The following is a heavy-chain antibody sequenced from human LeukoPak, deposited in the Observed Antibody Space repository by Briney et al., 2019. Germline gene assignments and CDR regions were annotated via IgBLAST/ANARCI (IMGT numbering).Heavy chain of an antibody. V-gene: IGHV5-51*01. J-gene: IGHJ6*02. CDR3: ARSSIAAPLAMDV. CDR1: GYSLTSYW. CDR2: IYPGDSDT. D-gene: IGHD6-6*01. Sequence: GESLKISCKGSGYSLTSYWIGWVRQMPGKGLEWMGIIYPGDSDTRYSPSFQGQVTISADKSISTAYLQWSSLKASDTAMYYCARSSIAAPLAMDVWGQGTTVTVSS.